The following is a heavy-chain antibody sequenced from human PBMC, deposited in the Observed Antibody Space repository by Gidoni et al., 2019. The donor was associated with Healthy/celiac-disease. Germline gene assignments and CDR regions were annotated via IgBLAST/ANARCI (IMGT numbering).Heavy chain of an antibody. CDR2: ISGSGGST. D-gene: IGHD3-10*01. CDR3: AKHQSLRRITMVRVTFDI. Sequence: EVQLLASGGGLVQPGGSLRLSCAASGFTFSSSAMSWVRQAPGKGLEWVSAISGSGGSTYYADSVKGRFTISRDNSKNTLYLQMNSLRAEDTAVYYCAKHQSLRRITMVRVTFDIWGQGTMVTVSS. J-gene: IGHJ3*02. CDR1: GFTFSSSA. V-gene: IGHV3-23*01.